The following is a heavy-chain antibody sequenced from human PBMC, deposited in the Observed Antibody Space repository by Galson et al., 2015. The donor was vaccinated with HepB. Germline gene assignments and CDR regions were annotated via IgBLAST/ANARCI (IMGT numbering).Heavy chain of an antibody. CDR1: GYNFITSA. CDR3: ASSIRNYFDY. CDR2: INAGNGNT. V-gene: IGHV1-3*01. D-gene: IGHD2/OR15-2a*01. Sequence: SVKVSCKASGYNFITSAMQWARQAPGHRLEWMGWINAGNGNTRHSQKFQGRVTITRDTSASTAYLELSSLRSDDTAVYYCASSIRNYFDYWGQGTLVTVSS. J-gene: IGHJ4*02.